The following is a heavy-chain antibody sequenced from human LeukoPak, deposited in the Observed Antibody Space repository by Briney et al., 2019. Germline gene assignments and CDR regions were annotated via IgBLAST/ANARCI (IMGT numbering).Heavy chain of an antibody. CDR2: VNADGGNT. D-gene: IGHD1-26*01. CDR1: TVTFSNYW. J-gene: IGHJ4*02. V-gene: IGHV3-23*01. CDR3: TKRVKYGGTWDHFAD. Sequence: PGGSLRLSCAASTVTFSNYWMSWVRQAPGKGLEWVSTVNADGGNTYYADSVKGRFTISRDNSKSTLILQMNSLRVEDTALYYCTKRVKYGGTWDHFADWGQGTLVTVSS.